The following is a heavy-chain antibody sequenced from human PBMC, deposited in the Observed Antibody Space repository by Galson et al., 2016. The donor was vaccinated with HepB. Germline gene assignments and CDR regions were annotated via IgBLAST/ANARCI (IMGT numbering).Heavy chain of an antibody. J-gene: IGHJ6*02. D-gene: IGHD6-13*01. CDR3: AKDMSAVAGRGGYYYYGMDV. CDR2: ISYDGSNK. V-gene: IGHV3-30*18. CDR1: GFIFSSYW. Sequence: SLRLSCAASGFIFSSYWMHWVRQAPGKGLEWVAVISYDGSNKYYADSVKGRFTISRDNSKNTLHLQINSLRAEDTAVYYCAKDMSAVAGRGGYYYYGMDVWGQGTTVTVSS.